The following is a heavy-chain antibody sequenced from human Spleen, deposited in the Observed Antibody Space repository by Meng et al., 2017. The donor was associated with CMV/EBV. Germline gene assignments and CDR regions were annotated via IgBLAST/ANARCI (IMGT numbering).Heavy chain of an antibody. CDR3: ARVSSGWDYFDY. CDR1: GGSVSRCGSY. J-gene: IGHJ4*02. D-gene: IGHD6-19*01. V-gene: IGHV4-31*03. Sequence: QGQRRASGQRLVQPSQTLSPPGTGPGGSVSRCGSYWTWIRQHPGRGLESFGHIYYSGSTFYNPSLKRRVILSIDTSKNQYSLNLRSVTAADTAVYYCARVSSGWDYFDYWGQGTLVTVSS. CDR2: IYYSGST.